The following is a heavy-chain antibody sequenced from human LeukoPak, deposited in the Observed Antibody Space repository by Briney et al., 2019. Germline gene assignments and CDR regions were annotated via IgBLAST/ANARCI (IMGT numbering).Heavy chain of an antibody. CDR2: IWYDGNNK. V-gene: IGHV3-33*01. Sequence: PGGSLRLSCAASGFTFSSYDMHWVRQAPGKGLEWVAVIWYDGNNKYYADSVKGRFTISRDNSKNTLYLQMNSLRAEDTAVYYCARDPAPYDSSGYYFDYWGQGTLVTVSS. J-gene: IGHJ4*02. CDR1: GFTFSSYD. D-gene: IGHD3-22*01. CDR3: ARDPAPYDSSGYYFDY.